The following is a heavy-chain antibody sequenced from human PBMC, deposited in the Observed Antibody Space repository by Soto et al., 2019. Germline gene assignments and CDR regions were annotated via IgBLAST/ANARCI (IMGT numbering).Heavy chain of an antibody. J-gene: IGHJ4*02. D-gene: IGHD3-10*01. Sequence: QVQLVESGGGVVQPGRSLRLSCAASGFTFSSYGMHWVRQAPGKGLEWVAVIWYDGSNKYYADSVKGRFTISRDNSKNTLYLQMNSLRAEDTAVYYCARERYYYGSGSYYDYWGQGTLVTVSS. CDR1: GFTFSSYG. CDR2: IWYDGSNK. CDR3: ARERYYYGSGSYYDY. V-gene: IGHV3-33*01.